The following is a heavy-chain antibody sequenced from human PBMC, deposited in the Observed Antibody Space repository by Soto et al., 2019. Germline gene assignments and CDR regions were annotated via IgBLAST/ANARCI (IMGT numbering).Heavy chain of an antibody. J-gene: IGHJ3*01. CDR1: GFTFSSYG. D-gene: IGHD1-26*01. CDR3: ARDRESESYYLLTYDAFNV. CDR2: IYSDGSNK. Sequence: QVQLVESGGGVVQPGRSLRLSCAASGFTFSSYGMHWVRQAPGRGLEWVALIYSDGSNKYYADSVKDRFTISRDNSKKTLYLQMNSLRVEDTAVYYCARDRESESYYLLTYDAFNVWGQGTMVTVSS. V-gene: IGHV3-33*01.